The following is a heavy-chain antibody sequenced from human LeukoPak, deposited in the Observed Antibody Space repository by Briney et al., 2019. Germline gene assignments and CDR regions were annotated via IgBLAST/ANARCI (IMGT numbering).Heavy chain of an antibody. Sequence: GGSLRLSCAASGFTFSSYWMSWVRQTPGKGLEWVANIRQDGSDKYYVDSVKGRFTISRDNAKNSLYLQMNSLRVEDTAVYHFARESYDNYGYFDYWGHGSLVTVS. CDR3: ARESYDNYGYFDY. CDR2: IRQDGSDK. J-gene: IGHJ4*01. D-gene: IGHD5-12*01. V-gene: IGHV3-7*01. CDR1: GFTFSSYW.